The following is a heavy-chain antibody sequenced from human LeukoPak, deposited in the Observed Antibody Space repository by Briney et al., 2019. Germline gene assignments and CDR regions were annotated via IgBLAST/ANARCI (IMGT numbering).Heavy chain of an antibody. Sequence: SETLSLTCTVSGGSIGTYYWSWIRQPAGKGLEWIGRIYTSGSTNYNPSLKSRVTMSVDTSKNQFSLKLSSVTAADTAVYYCARDSYDEDNFDYWGQGTLVTVSS. V-gene: IGHV4-4*07. CDR1: GGSIGTYY. CDR2: IYTSGST. D-gene: IGHD3-16*01. J-gene: IGHJ4*02. CDR3: ARDSYDEDNFDY.